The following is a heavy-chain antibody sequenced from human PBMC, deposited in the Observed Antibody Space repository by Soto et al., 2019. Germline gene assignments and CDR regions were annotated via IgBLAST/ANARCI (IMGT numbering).Heavy chain of an antibody. CDR3: TTDRSIYYYDSGGYYY. D-gene: IGHD3-22*01. CDR1: GFTFSNAW. Sequence: GGSLRLSCAASGFTFSNAWMNWVRQAPGKGLEWVGRIKSKTDGGTTDYAAPVKGRFTISRDDSKNTLYLQMNSLKTEDTAVFYFTTDRSIYYYDSGGYYYWGQGTLVTVSS. J-gene: IGHJ4*02. V-gene: IGHV3-15*07. CDR2: IKSKTDGGTT.